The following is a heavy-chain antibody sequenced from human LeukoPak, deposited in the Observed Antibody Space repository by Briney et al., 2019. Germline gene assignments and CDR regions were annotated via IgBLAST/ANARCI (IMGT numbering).Heavy chain of an antibody. D-gene: IGHD1-26*01. Sequence: DYYTSWIRQHPGKGLEWIGYTDYSGSTYYNPSLKSRVTISVDTSKNQFSLRLSSGSAADTAVYNCASIDGGSYSGYWYFDLWGRGTLFTVSS. CDR2: TDYSGST. V-gene: IGHV4-31*02. J-gene: IGHJ2*01. CDR3: ASIDGGSYSGYWYFDL. CDR1: DYY.